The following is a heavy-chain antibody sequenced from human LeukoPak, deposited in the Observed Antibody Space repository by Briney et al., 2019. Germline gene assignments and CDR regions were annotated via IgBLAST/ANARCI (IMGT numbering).Heavy chain of an antibody. V-gene: IGHV3-7*01. J-gene: IGHJ4*02. CDR1: GFTFSSYT. CDR3: ARFGPGRDLSYLDY. Sequence: GSLRLSCAVSGFTFSSYTMTWVRQAPGKGLEWVASINQDGSEEFYVDSMKGRVTISRNYAKNSLYLQINNLRTEDTAVYYCARFGPGRDLSYLDYWGQGTLVTVSS. CDR2: INQDGSEE. D-gene: IGHD3-10*01.